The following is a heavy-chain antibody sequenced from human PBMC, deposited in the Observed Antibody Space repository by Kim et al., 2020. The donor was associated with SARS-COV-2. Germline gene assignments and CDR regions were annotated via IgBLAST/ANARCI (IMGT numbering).Heavy chain of an antibody. CDR2: IYWDDDK. D-gene: IGHD2-8*01. J-gene: IGHJ5*02. Sequence: SGPTLVKPTQTLTLTCTFSGFSLSTSGVGVGWIRQPPGKALEWLALIYWDDDKRYSPSLKSRLTITKDTSKNQVVLTMTNMDPVDTATYYCARRGIVLMDFNWFDPWGQGTLVTVSS. CDR3: ARRGIVLMDFNWFDP. CDR1: GFSLSTSGVG. V-gene: IGHV2-5*02.